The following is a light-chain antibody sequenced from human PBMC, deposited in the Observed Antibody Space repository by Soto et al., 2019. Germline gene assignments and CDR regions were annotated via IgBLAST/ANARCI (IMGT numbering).Light chain of an antibody. CDR2: DAS. CDR1: HTLSNY. Sequence: TQSPSSLSAYVGDRVTITCGASHTLSNYLAWFQQKPGQAPRLLIFDASNRPTGIPARFSGSGSGTEFTLTISSLQSEDFAVYYCQQYHNWPITFGQGTRLEIK. CDR3: QQYHNWPIT. V-gene: IGKV3D-15*01. J-gene: IGKJ5*01.